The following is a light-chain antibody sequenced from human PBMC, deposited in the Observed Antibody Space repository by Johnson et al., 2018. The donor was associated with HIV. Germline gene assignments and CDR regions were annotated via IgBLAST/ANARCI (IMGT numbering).Light chain of an antibody. V-gene: IGLV1-51*02. J-gene: IGLJ1*01. Sequence: QSVLTQPPSVSATPVQKVTISCSGSSSNIENNYVSWYQQVPGTAPKLLIYENNKRPSGIPDLFSGSKSGTSATLGITGPQTGDEADYYCGTWDSSLSVYVFGTGTKVTVL. CDR1: SSNIENNY. CDR3: GTWDSSLSVYV. CDR2: ENN.